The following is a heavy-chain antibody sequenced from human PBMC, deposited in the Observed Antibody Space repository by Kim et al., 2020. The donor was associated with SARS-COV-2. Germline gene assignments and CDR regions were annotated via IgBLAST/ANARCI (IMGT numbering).Heavy chain of an antibody. CDR1: GGSISSGGYY. D-gene: IGHD6-19*01. CDR2: IYYSAST. V-gene: IGHV4-31*03. J-gene: IGHJ5*02. Sequence: SETLSLTCTVSGGSISSGGYYWSWIRQHPGKGLEWIGYIYYSASTYYTLSLKSRVTISVDTSKNQFSLKLSSVTAADTAVYYCARAPGQWLAGGDYWFDPWGQGTLVTVSS. CDR3: ARAPGQWLAGGDYWFDP.